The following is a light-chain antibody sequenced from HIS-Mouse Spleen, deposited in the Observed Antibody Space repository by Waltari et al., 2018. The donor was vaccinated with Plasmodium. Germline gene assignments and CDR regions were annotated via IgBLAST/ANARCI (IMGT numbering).Light chain of an antibody. CDR3: SSYAGSNNLV. V-gene: IGLV2-8*01. CDR1: RSYVGGYNY. J-gene: IGLJ2*01. CDR2: EVS. Sequence: QSALTPPPSPSASPGQSITISCTGTRSYVGGYNYVSWYQQHPGKAHKLMIDEVSKRPSGVPDRFSGSKSGNTASLTVSGLQAEDEADYYCSSYAGSNNLVFGGGTKLTVL.